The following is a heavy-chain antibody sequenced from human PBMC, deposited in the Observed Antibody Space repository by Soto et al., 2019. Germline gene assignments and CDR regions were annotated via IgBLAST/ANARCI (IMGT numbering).Heavy chain of an antibody. CDR3: ASGSGYYTYYFDY. V-gene: IGHV1-69*13. J-gene: IGHJ4*02. CDR1: GGTFSSYA. Sequence: ASVKVSCKASGGTFSSYAISWVRRAPGQGLEWMGGIIPIFGTANYAQKFQGRVTITADESTSTAYMELSSLRSEDTAVYYCASGSGYYTYYFDYWGQGTLVTVSS. D-gene: IGHD3-22*01. CDR2: IIPIFGTA.